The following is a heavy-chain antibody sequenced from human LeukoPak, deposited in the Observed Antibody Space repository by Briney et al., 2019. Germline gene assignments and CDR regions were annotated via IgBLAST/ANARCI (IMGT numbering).Heavy chain of an antibody. CDR2: IKHDGSEN. D-gene: IGHD1-26*01. V-gene: IGHV3-7*01. J-gene: IGHJ4*02. Sequence: GGSLRLSCVASGLTFSSDWMTWVRQAPGKGLEWLASIKHDGSENYLVDSVKGRFTISRDNAKNSLYLQMNSLRDEDTAVYYCAGSGSYRFDYWGQGTLVTVSS. CDR3: AGSGSYRFDY. CDR1: GLTFSSDW.